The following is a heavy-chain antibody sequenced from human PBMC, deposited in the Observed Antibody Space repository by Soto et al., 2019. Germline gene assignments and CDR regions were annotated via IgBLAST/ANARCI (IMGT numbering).Heavy chain of an antibody. D-gene: IGHD1-26*01. Sequence: QVQLVQSGAEVREPGASVKVSCKASGYSFTSLDINWVRQTAGQGLAWMGGMQPSTGRTGYAQKFQGRVTMTRDTSINTAYMELTTLTSDDTAFYYCARGVSAGVDYWGQGTLVTVSS. CDR3: ARGVSAGVDY. CDR2: MQPSTGRT. J-gene: IGHJ4*02. V-gene: IGHV1-8*01. CDR1: GYSFTSLD.